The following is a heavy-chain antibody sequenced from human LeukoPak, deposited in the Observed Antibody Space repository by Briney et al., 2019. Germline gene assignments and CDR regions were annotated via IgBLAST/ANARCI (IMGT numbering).Heavy chain of an antibody. CDR3: ARHPLLGGATHYFDY. CDR1: GGSFSGYY. CDR2: INHSGST. Sequence: PSETLSLTCAVYGGSFSGYYWSWIRQPPGKGLEWIGEINHSGSTNYNPSLKSRVTISVDTSKNQFSLKLSSVTAADTAVYYCARHPLLGGATHYFDYWGQGTLVTVSS. D-gene: IGHD1-26*01. J-gene: IGHJ4*02. V-gene: IGHV4-34*01.